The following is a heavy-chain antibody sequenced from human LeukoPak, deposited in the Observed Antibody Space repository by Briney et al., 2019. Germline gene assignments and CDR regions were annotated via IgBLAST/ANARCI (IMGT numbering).Heavy chain of an antibody. CDR1: GFTFTHHA. V-gene: IGHV3-30*04. CDR3: ARGLRIAVAGNIDY. Sequence: GGSLRLSCAASGFTFTHHAMHWVRQAPGKGLEWVAVISYDGSDESYADSVKGRFTISRDNSKNALYLQLHSLRAEDTAVYYCARGLRIAVAGNIDYWGQGTLVTVSS. J-gene: IGHJ4*02. CDR2: ISYDGSDE. D-gene: IGHD6-19*01.